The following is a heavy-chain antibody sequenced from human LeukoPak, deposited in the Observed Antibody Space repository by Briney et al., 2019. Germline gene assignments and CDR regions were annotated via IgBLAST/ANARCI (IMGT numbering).Heavy chain of an antibody. V-gene: IGHV2-70*11. D-gene: IGHD3-16*01. CDR3: ARTNHCYQIFGGRYYFDY. CDR2: IDWDDDK. J-gene: IGHJ4*02. Sequence: LRLSCAASGFTFSSYGMSWIRQPPGKPLECLARIDWDDDKYYSTSLKTRLTISKDTSKNQVVLKMTNMDPVDKATYYCARTNHCYQIFGGRYYFDYWGQGTLVTVSS. CDR1: GFTFSSYGM.